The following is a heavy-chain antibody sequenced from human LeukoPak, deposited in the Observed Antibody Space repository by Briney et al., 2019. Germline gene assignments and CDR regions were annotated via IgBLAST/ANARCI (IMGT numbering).Heavy chain of an antibody. V-gene: IGHV1-69*13. J-gene: IGHJ3*02. CDR2: IIPIFGTA. CDR3: ARELEWAHDAFDI. Sequence: GASVKVSCKASGGTFSSYAISWVRRAPGQGLEWMGGIIPIFGTANYAQKFQGRVTITADESTSTAYMELSSLRSEDTAVYYCARELEWAHDAFDIWGQGTMVTVSS. CDR1: GGTFSSYA. D-gene: IGHD3-3*01.